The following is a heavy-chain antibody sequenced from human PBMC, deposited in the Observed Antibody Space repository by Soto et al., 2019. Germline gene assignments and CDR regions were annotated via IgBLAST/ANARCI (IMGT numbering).Heavy chain of an antibody. D-gene: IGHD6-19*01. CDR2: IYWDDTK. J-gene: IGHJ4*02. CDR3: AHGSGWLSDR. Sequence: QITLKESGPTLVKPTQTLTLTCTFSGFSLDTFAVGVNWIRQPPGKPLEWLALIYWDDTKHYSSSLRNRLTITKDTSKNQVVLTMTNMDPVDTATYYCAHGSGWLSDRWGQGTLVTVSS. V-gene: IGHV2-5*02. CDR1: GFSLDTFAVG.